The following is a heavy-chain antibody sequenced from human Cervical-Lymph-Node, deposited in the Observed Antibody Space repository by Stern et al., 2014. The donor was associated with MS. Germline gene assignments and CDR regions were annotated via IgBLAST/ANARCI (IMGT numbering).Heavy chain of an antibody. V-gene: IGHV3-9*01. CDR2: IGWNSGSI. Sequence: EVQLVESGGGLVQPGRSLRLSCVASGFNFDDYAMHWVRQATGKGLEWVSSIGWNSGSIGHADSVKGRFTISRDNAKNSLYLQMSSLRVEDTALYYCAKDFYYGSGRPTFDCWGQGTLVTVSS. J-gene: IGHJ4*02. D-gene: IGHD3-10*01. CDR1: GFNFDDYA. CDR3: AKDFYYGSGRPTFDC.